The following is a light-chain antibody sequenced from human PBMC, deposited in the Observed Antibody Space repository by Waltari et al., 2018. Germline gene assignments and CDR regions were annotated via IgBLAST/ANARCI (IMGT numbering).Light chain of an antibody. CDR3: CSYAGSAISV. J-gene: IGLJ3*02. V-gene: IGLV2-23*02. CDR1: TSYVGKYNL. Sequence: QSALTQTAAVSGSPGQSITLSCTGTTSYVGKYNLVSWYQQHPGKAPTLIIYDVNKRPSGVSNRFSGSKSGNTASLTISGLQAADEAEYYCCSYAGSAISVFGGGTKLTVL. CDR2: DVN.